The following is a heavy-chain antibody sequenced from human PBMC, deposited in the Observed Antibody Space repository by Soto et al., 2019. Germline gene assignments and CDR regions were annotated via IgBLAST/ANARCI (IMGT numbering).Heavy chain of an antibody. Sequence: PGGSLRLSCAASGFTFSDYYMSWIRQAPGKGLEWVSYISSSGSTIYYADSVKGRFTIPRDNAKDSLYLQMNSLRAEDTAVYYCARGTEELRFLEWFFDYWGQGTLVTVSS. CDR3: ARGTEELRFLEWFFDY. D-gene: IGHD3-3*01. V-gene: IGHV3-11*01. CDR1: GFTFSDYY. J-gene: IGHJ4*02. CDR2: ISSSGSTI.